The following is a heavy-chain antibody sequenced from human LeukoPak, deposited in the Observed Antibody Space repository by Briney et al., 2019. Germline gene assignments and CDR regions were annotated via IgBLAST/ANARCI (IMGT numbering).Heavy chain of an antibody. V-gene: IGHV5-51*01. CDR2: IYPGDSAT. D-gene: IGHD3-10*01. J-gene: IGHJ4*02. Sequence: GESLKISCKGSGYSFTSYWIGWVPQVPGKGLEWMGIIYPGDSATRYSPSFQGQVTISADKTSSTAILQWSSLKASDTAMYYGARESACYGWGSGYFDYWGQGTLVTVSS. CDR1: GYSFTSYW. CDR3: ARESACYGWGSGYFDY.